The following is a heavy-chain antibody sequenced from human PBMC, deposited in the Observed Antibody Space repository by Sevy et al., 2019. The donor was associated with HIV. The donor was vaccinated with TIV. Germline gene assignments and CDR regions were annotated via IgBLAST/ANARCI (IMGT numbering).Heavy chain of an antibody. CDR3: ARGFCSAGACYWFDP. D-gene: IGHD2-15*01. CDR1: GGSISSYY. V-gene: IGHV4-59*01. CDR2: VYDIGST. Sequence: SETLSLTCIVSGGSISSYYWSWIRQPPGKGLEWIGYVYDIGSTNYNPSLKSRVSISVDTSKKQLSLKLSSVPAADTAVYYCARGFCSAGACYWFDPWSQGTLVTVSS. J-gene: IGHJ5*02.